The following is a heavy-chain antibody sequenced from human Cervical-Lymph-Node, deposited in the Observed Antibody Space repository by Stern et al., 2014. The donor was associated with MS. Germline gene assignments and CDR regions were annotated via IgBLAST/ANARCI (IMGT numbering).Heavy chain of an antibody. J-gene: IGHJ4*02. CDR3: ARGGRGVGLEY. CDR2: VSYDGTQR. D-gene: IGHD3-10*01. Sequence: VQLEESGGGVVQPGRSLSLSCVASGFTFRTYAMHWVRQAPGKGLEWVAFVSYDGTQRNSTDSVKARFTISRDNSKNTLYLHMNSLRDEDTAVYFCARGGRGVGLEYWGQGALVTVSS. V-gene: IGHV3-30-3*01. CDR1: GFTFRTYA.